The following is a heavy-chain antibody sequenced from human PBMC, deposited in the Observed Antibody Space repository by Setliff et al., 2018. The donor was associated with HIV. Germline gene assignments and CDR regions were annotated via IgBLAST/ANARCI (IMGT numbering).Heavy chain of an antibody. CDR3: ARLPTTAVYYFDY. V-gene: IGHV4-34*01. Sequence: SETLSLTCAVYGGSLSGHYWSWIRQPPGKGLEWIGEINDSGRTNYNPSLKSRVTMSVDTSKNQFSLKLSSVTAADTAVYYCARLPTTAVYYFDYWGQGTLVTVSS. CDR1: GGSLSGHY. D-gene: IGHD1-1*01. J-gene: IGHJ4*02. CDR2: INDSGRT.